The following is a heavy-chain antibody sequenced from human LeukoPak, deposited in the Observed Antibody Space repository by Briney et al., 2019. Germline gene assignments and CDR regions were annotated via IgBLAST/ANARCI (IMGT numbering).Heavy chain of an antibody. CDR3: ARFEYDFWSGYFGY. CDR2: ISSSSSTI. J-gene: IGHJ4*02. V-gene: IGHV3-48*04. CDR1: GFTFSSYS. D-gene: IGHD3-3*01. Sequence: GGSLRLSCAASGFTFSSYSMNWVRPAPGKGLEWVSYISSSSSTIYYADSVKGRFTISRDNAKNSLYLQMNSLRAEDTAVYYCARFEYDFWSGYFGYWGRGTLVTVSS.